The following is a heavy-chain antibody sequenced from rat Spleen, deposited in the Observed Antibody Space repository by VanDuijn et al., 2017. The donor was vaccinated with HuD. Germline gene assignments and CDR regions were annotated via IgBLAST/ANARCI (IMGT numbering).Heavy chain of an antibody. V-gene: IGHV5S13*01. J-gene: IGHJ2*01. CDR1: GFTFSNYG. Sequence: EVQLVESGGGLVQPGRSLKLSCAASGFTFSNYGMAWVRQAPTKGLEWVASITTGGGTTYYRESVKGRFTISRDNAKNTLYLQMDSLRSEDTATYYCAKETGYNSYFDYWGQGVMVTVSS. D-gene: IGHD1-4*01. CDR2: ITTGGGTT. CDR3: AKETGYNSYFDY.